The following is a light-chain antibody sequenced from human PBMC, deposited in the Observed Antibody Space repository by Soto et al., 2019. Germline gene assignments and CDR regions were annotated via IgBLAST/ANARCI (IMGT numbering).Light chain of an antibody. J-gene: IGLJ2*01. Sequence: QSVLTQPPSVSAAPGQKVTISCSGSSSNIGNNYVSWYQQLPGTAPKLLIYDNNKRPSGIPDRFSGSKSGTSATPGITGLQTGDEADHYCGTWDSSLSAVVFGGGTKVTVL. CDR3: GTWDSSLSAVV. CDR2: DNN. V-gene: IGLV1-51*01. CDR1: SSNIGNNY.